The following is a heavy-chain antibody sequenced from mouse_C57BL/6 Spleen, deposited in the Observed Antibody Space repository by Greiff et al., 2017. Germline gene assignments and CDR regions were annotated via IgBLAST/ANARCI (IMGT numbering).Heavy chain of an antibody. D-gene: IGHD1-1*01. CDR2: IYPGSGNT. CDR1: GYTFTDYY. Sequence: VMLVESGAELVRPGASVKLSCKASGYTFTDYYINWVKQRPGQGLEWIARIYPGSGNTYYNEKFKGKATLTAEKSSSTAYMQLSSLTSEDSAVYFCAREAEGHYGSRYYFDYWGQGSTLTVSS. V-gene: IGHV1-76*01. J-gene: IGHJ2*01. CDR3: AREAEGHYGSRYYFDY.